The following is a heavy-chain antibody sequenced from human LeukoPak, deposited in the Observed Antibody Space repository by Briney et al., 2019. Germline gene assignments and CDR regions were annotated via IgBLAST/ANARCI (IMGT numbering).Heavy chain of an antibody. J-gene: IGHJ3*02. Sequence: SGGSLRLSCAASGFTFSSYARSWVRQAPGKGLEWVSAISGSGGSTYYADSVKGRFTISRDNSKNTLYLQMNSLRAEDTAVYYCAKVRRSDDAFDIWGQGTMVTVSS. CDR3: AKVRRSDDAFDI. CDR1: GFTFSSYA. V-gene: IGHV3-23*01. CDR2: ISGSGGST. D-gene: IGHD3-10*01.